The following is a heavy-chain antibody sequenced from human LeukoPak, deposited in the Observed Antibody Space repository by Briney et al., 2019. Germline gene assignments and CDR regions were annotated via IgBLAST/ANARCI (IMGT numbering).Heavy chain of an antibody. Sequence: GGSLRLSCAASGFTFSSYWMSWVRQAPGKGLEWVANIKQDGSGKYYVDSVKGRFTISRDNAKNSLYLQMNSLRAEDTAVYYCARDNSLRRYDFWSGYEKRSNWFDPWGQGTLVTVSS. J-gene: IGHJ5*02. D-gene: IGHD3-3*01. V-gene: IGHV3-7*03. CDR1: GFTFSSYW. CDR3: ARDNSLRRYDFWSGYEKRSNWFDP. CDR2: IKQDGSGK.